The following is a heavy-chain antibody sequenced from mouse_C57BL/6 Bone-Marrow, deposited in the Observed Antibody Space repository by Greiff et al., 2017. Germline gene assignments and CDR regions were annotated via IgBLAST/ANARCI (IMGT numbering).Heavy chain of an antibody. CDR1: GFTFSSYT. D-gene: IGHD1-1*01. CDR2: ISGGGGNT. Sequence: EVQLQESGGGLVKPGGSLKLSCAASGFTFSSYTMSWVRQTPEKRLQWVAAISGGGGNTYYPASVKGRFTISRDNDKNILYLQMSSLRSEDTALXYCSRQVSTVLATKYFDVWGTGTTVTVSS. CDR3: SRQVSTVLATKYFDV. V-gene: IGHV5-9*01. J-gene: IGHJ1*03.